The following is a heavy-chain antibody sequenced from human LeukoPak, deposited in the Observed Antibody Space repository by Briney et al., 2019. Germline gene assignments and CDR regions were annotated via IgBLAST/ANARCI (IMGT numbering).Heavy chain of an antibody. CDR3: ARDRPYSSGWYSLYYYMDV. J-gene: IGHJ6*03. CDR1: GFTFSSYS. Sequence: GGSLRLSCAASGFTFSSYSMNWVRQAPGKGLEWVSSISSSSSYIYYADSVKGRFTISRDNAKNSLYLQMNSLRAEDTAVYYCARDRPYSSGWYSLYYYMDVWGKGTTVTVSS. D-gene: IGHD6-19*01. CDR2: ISSSSSYI. V-gene: IGHV3-21*01.